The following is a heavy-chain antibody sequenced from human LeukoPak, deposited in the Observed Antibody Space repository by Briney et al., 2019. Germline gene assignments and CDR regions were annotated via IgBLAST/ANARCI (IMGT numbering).Heavy chain of an antibody. J-gene: IGHJ5*02. D-gene: IGHD3-3*01. V-gene: IGHV4-31*03. CDR2: IYYSGST. Sequence: SETLSLTCTVSGGPISSGGYYWSWIRQQPGKGLEWIGYIYYSGSTYYNPSLKSRVTISVDTSKNQFSLKLSSVTAADTAVYYCARVVAYVTYYDFWSGYYGPDNWFDPWGQGTLVTVSS. CDR1: GGPISSGGYY. CDR3: ARVVAYVTYYDFWSGYYGPDNWFDP.